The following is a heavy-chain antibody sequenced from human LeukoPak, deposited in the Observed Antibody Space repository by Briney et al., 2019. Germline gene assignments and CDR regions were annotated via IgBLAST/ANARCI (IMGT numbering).Heavy chain of an antibody. CDR1: GFAFSSYS. Sequence: GGSLRLSCAASGFAFSSYSMNWVRLAPGKGLEWVSYISRSSSILYYADSVKGRFTISRDNAKDSLYLQMNSLRDEDTAVYYCAGDHSSSWTFDYWGQGTLVTVSS. J-gene: IGHJ4*02. CDR2: ISRSSSIL. D-gene: IGHD6-13*01. CDR3: AGDHSSSWTFDY. V-gene: IGHV3-48*02.